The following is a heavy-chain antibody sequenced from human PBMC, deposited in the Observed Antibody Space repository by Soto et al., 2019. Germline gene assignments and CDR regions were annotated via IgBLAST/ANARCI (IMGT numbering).Heavy chain of an antibody. V-gene: IGHV5-51*01. CDR2: VYPSDSDT. CDR3: ASARLRDTNGYWYYFDY. D-gene: IGHD3-22*01. Sequence: PGESLKISCKGSEHIFTTSWIAWVRQMPGKGLEWMGIVYPSDSDTRYSPSFQGQVTISADKSINTAYLQWSSLKASDSAMYYCASARLRDTNGYWYYFDYWGQGTLVTVSS. J-gene: IGHJ4*02. CDR1: EHIFTTSW.